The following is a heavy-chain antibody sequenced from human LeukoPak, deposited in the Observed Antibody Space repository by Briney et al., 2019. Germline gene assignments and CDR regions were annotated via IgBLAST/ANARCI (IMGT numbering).Heavy chain of an antibody. J-gene: IGHJ4*02. Sequence: PGGSLRLSCAASGFTFSSYAMSSVRQAPGKGLEWVSDISGSGSSTYYAGAVKRRLTISRDNSKNTLCLQRNSMRAEDTAVYYCAKEGIAAAGHFDYWGQGTLVTVSS. V-gene: IGHV3-23*01. CDR2: ISGSGSST. D-gene: IGHD6-13*01. CDR1: GFTFSSYA. CDR3: AKEGIAAAGHFDY.